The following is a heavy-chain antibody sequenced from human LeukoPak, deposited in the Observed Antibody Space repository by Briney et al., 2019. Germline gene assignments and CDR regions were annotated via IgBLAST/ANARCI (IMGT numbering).Heavy chain of an antibody. CDR1: GFTFSSYG. Sequence: PGRSLRLSCAASGFTFSSYGMHWVRQAPGKGLEWVAIIWYDGSNKYYADSVKGRFTISRDNSKNTLYLQMNSLRAEDTAVYYCASDLLQVSSGWLDYWGQGTLVTLSS. D-gene: IGHD6-19*01. CDR3: ASDLLQVSSGWLDY. J-gene: IGHJ4*02. V-gene: IGHV3-33*08. CDR2: IWYDGSNK.